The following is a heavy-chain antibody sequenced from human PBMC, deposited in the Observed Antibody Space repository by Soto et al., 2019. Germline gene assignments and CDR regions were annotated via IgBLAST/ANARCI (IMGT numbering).Heavy chain of an antibody. Sequence: QVQLVQSGAEVKKPGASVKVSCKASGYTFTSYDINWVRQATGQGLEWMGWMNPNSGNTGYAQKFQGRVTMTRNTSISTAYMELSSLRSEDTAVYYCARGGYCISTSCYLDNWFDPWGQGTLVTVSS. CDR2: MNPNSGNT. V-gene: IGHV1-8*01. CDR3: ARGGYCISTSCYLDNWFDP. D-gene: IGHD2-2*01. J-gene: IGHJ5*02. CDR1: GYTFTSYD.